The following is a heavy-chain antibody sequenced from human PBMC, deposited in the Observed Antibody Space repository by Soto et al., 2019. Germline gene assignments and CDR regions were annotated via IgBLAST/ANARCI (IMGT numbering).Heavy chain of an antibody. CDR3: ARDLDDILTGYYESLYYYYGMDV. D-gene: IGHD3-9*01. Sequence: GGSLRLSCAASGFTFSDYYMSWIRQAPGKGLEWVSYISSSSSYTNYADSVKGRFTISRDNAKNSLYLQMNSLRAEDTAVYYCARDLDDILTGYYESLYYYYGMDVWGQGTTVTVSS. V-gene: IGHV3-11*06. J-gene: IGHJ6*02. CDR1: GFTFSDYY. CDR2: ISSSSSYT.